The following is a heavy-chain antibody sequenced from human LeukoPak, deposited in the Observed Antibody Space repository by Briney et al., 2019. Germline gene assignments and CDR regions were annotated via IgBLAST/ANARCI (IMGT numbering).Heavy chain of an antibody. V-gene: IGHV1-18*01. J-gene: IGHJ6*03. Sequence: ASVKVSCKASGYTFTSYGISWVRQAPGQGLEWMGWISAYNGNTNYAQKLQGRVTMTTDTSTSTAYMELRSLRSDDTAVYYCAREPLNYDFWSGYSLGDYMDVWGKGTTVTVSS. D-gene: IGHD3-3*01. CDR3: AREPLNYDFWSGYSLGDYMDV. CDR2: ISAYNGNT. CDR1: GYTFTSYG.